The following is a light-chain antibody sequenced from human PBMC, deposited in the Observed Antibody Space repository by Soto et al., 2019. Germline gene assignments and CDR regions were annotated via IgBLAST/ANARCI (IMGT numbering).Light chain of an antibody. CDR2: DVN. CDR1: SSDVGDYNY. CDR3: CSYAGSHTFV. J-gene: IGLJ2*01. Sequence: QSALTQPRSVSGSPGQSVTIYCTGTSSDVGDYNYVSWYQQHPGKAPKLMIYDVNQRPSGVPDRFSGSKSGNTASLTISGLQAEDEADYYCCSYAGSHTFVFGGGTQLTVL. V-gene: IGLV2-11*01.